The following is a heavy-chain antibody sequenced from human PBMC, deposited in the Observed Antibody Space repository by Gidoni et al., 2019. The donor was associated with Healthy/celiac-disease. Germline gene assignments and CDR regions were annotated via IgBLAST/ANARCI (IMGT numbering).Heavy chain of an antibody. CDR1: GFTFSSYG. CDR2: IWYGGSNK. J-gene: IGHJ6*02. V-gene: IGHV3-33*01. D-gene: IGHD2-2*01. CDR3: ARDRGYCSSTSCLGGYYYYGMDV. Sequence: QVQLVESGGGVVQPGRSLRLSCAASGFTFSSYGMHWVRQAPGKGLEWVAVIWYGGSNKYYADSGKGRFTISRDNSKNTLYLQMNSLRAEDTAVYYCARDRGYCSSTSCLGGYYYYGMDVWGQGTTVTVSS.